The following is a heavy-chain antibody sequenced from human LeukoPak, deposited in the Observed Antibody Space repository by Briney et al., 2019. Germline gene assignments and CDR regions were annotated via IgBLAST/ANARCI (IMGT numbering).Heavy chain of an antibody. CDR1: GLTFSSYG. V-gene: IGHV3-30*18. J-gene: IGHJ4*02. CDR3: AKDNDY. CDR2: ISYDGSNK. Sequence: PGRSLRLSCAASGLTFSSYGMRWVRQAPGKGLEWVAVISYDGSNKYYADSVKGRFTISRDNSKNTLYLQMNSLRAEDTAVYYCAKDNDYWGQGTLVTVSS.